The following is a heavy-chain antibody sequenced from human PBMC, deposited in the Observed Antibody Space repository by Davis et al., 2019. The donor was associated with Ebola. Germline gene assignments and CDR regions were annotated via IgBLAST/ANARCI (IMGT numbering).Heavy chain of an antibody. CDR1: GFSFDAYA. CDR2: IWYEGTDG. V-gene: IGHV3-33*08. D-gene: IGHD2-2*01. J-gene: IGHJ5*01. Sequence: LKISCEASGFSFDAYAMHWVRQAPGKGLEWVFSIWYEGTDGNYADSVRGRFIISRDDSKNTLYLQMNSLRVEDTAIYYCAREEGSSRWQNNWFDYWGQGTLVTVSS. CDR3: AREEGSSRWQNNWFDY.